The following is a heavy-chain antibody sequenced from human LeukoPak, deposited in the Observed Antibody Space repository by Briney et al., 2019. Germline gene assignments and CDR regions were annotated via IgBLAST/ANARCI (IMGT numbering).Heavy chain of an antibody. CDR2: ISSSSSTI. D-gene: IGHD4-23*01. CDR1: GFTFSSYS. J-gene: IGHJ3*02. CDR3: ARVSYGGNGRPDAFDI. V-gene: IGHV3-48*04. Sequence: GGSLRLSCAASGFTFSSYSMNWVRQAPGKGLEWVSYISSSSSTIYYADSVKGRFTISRDNAKNSLYLQMNSLRAEDTAVYYCARVSYGGNGRPDAFDIWGQGTMVTVSS.